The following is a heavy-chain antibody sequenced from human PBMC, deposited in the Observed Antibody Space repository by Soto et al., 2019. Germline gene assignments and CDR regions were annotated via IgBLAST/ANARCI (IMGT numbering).Heavy chain of an antibody. CDR1: GFTFGDYA. CDR2: IRSKAYGGTT. V-gene: IGHV3-49*03. J-gene: IGHJ6*02. Sequence: PGGSLRLSCTASGFTFGDYAISLFRQAPGKGREWVCVIRSKAYGGTTEYAASVKGRFTISRDDSKSIAYLQMNSLKTEDTAVYYCTREVQLWLFGYYYGMDVWGQGTTVTVSS. CDR3: TREVQLWLFGYYYGMDV. D-gene: IGHD5-18*01.